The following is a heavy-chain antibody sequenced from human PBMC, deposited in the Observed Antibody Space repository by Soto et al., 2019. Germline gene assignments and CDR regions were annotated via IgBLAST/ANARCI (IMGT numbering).Heavy chain of an antibody. CDR1: GFTFSSYA. V-gene: IGHV3-23*01. CDR2: ISCSGGST. J-gene: IGHJ4*02. Sequence: EVQLLESGGGLVQPGGSLRLSCAASGFTFSSYAMSWVRQAPGKGLEWVSAISCSGGSTYYADSVKGRFTISRDNSKNTLYLQMSSLRVADTAVYYCARDPSRSGSHFDYWGQGTLVTVSS. D-gene: IGHD1-26*01. CDR3: ARDPSRSGSHFDY.